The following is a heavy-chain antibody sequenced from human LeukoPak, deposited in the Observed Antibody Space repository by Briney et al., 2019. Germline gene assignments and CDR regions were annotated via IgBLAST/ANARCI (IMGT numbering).Heavy chain of an antibody. CDR2: ISGSGGST. D-gene: IGHD1-26*01. CDR3: AKDSKWDLPAYGMDV. Sequence: GGSLRLSCAASGFTFSSYAMSWVRQAPGNWLEWVSAISGSGGSTYYADSVKGRFTISRDNSKNTLYLQMNSLRAEDTAVYYCAKDSKWDLPAYGMDVWGQGTTVTVSS. CDR1: GFTFSSYA. V-gene: IGHV3-23*01. J-gene: IGHJ6*02.